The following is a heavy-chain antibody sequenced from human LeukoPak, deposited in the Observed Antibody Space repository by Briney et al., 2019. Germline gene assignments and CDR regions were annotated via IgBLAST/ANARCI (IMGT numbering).Heavy chain of an antibody. V-gene: IGHV4-34*01. D-gene: IGHD3-9*01. CDR3: ARVRYFDWLLSSRNPMEYFDY. Sequence: SETLSLTCAVYGGSFSGYYWSWIRQPPGKGLEWIGEINHSGSTNYNPSLKSRVTISVDTSKNQFSLKLSSVTAADTAVYYCARVRYFDWLLSSRNPMEYFDYWGQGTLVTVSS. CDR2: INHSGST. J-gene: IGHJ4*02. CDR1: GGSFSGYY.